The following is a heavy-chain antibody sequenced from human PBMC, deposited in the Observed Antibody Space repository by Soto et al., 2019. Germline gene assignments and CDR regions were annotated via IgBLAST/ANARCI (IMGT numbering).Heavy chain of an antibody. D-gene: IGHD3-3*01. J-gene: IGHJ3*02. CDR1: GGSFSGYY. CDR3: ARGTNVLRFLEWLDAFDI. CDR2: INHSGST. Sequence: SETLSLTCAVYGGSFSGYYWSWIRQPPGKGLEWIGEINHSGSTNYNPSLKSRVTISVDTSKNQFSLKLSSVTAADTAVYYCARGTNVLRFLEWLDAFDIWGQGTMVTVSS. V-gene: IGHV4-34*01.